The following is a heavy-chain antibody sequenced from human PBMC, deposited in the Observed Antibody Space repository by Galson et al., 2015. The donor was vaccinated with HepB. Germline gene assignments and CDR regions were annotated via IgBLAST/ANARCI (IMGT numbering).Heavy chain of an antibody. CDR2: ISSSSYYI. D-gene: IGHD3-10*01. CDR1: GFTFSSYS. V-gene: IGHV3-21*01. J-gene: IGHJ6*02. Sequence: SLRLSCAASGFTFSSYSMNWVRQAPGKGLEWVSSISSSSYYIYSADSVKGRFTISRDNAKNSVYLQMNSLRAEDTAVYYCASSGRYGNYGMDVWGQGTTITVSS. CDR3: ASSGRYGNYGMDV.